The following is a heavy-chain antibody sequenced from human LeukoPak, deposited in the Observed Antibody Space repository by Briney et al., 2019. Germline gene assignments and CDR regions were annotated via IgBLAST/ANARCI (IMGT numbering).Heavy chain of an antibody. J-gene: IGHJ4*02. CDR1: GGSISSYY. D-gene: IGHD1-26*01. V-gene: IGHV4-34*01. Sequence: SETLSLTCTVSGGSISSYYWSWIRQPPGKGLEWIGEINHSGSTNYNPSLKSRVTISVDTSKNQFSLKLSSVTAADTAVYYCARDPVGATSFDYWGQGTLVTVSS. CDR2: INHSGST. CDR3: ARDPVGATSFDY.